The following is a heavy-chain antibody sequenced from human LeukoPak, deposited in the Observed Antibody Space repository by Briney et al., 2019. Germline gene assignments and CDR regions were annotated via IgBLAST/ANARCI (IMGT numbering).Heavy chain of an antibody. J-gene: IGHJ4*01. CDR1: GFSFTAYT. CDR2: ASGDGIHK. V-gene: IGHV3-30*04. Sequence: GRSLRLSCATSGFSFTAYTIHWVRQAPGEGPEWVVLASGDGIHKQYAASVQGRFTISRDNSESTVYLEMNSLKDGDTGIYYCARAVSSNWYAAYWGHGTRVTVSS. CDR3: ARAVSSNWYAAY. D-gene: IGHD6-13*01.